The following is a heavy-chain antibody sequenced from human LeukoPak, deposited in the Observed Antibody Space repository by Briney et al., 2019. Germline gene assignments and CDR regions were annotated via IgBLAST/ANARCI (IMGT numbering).Heavy chain of an antibody. V-gene: IGHV1-8*03. J-gene: IGHJ4*02. CDR1: GYTLTELS. CDR3: ARGITYCSTTTCYTVDY. CDR2: MNPNTGNT. D-gene: IGHD2-2*02. Sequence: ASVKVSCKVSGYTLTELSMHWVRQAPGQGLEWMGWMNPNTGNTGYAQKFQGRVTITRDTSISTAYMELSGLTSEDTAVYYCARGITYCSTTTCYTVDYWGQGTLVTVSS.